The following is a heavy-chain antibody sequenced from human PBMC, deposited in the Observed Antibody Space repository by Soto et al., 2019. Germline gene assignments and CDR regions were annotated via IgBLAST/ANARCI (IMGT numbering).Heavy chain of an antibody. D-gene: IGHD3-10*01. V-gene: IGHV3-33*01. CDR2: IWFDGSFD. Sequence: VGYLRLSCAASGFTFSSYGMHWVRQAPGKGLEWVATIWFDGSFDYSEDSVKGRFTISRDNSKNMVYLPMYSLRAEDTAVYYCARGTGHCYYTMDGWDQGTRVTVAS. J-gene: IGHJ6*02. CDR1: GFTFSSYG. CDR3: ARGTGHCYYTMDG.